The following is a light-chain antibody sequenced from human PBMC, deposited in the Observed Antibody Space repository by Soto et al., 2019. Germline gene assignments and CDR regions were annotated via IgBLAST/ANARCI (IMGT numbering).Light chain of an antibody. J-gene: IGKJ1*01. V-gene: IGKV1-5*01. CDR2: DAS. CDR1: QSISSW. CDR3: QQSRT. Sequence: DIQMTQSPSTLSASVGDRVTITCRASQSISSWLAWYQQKPGKAPKLLIYDASSLERGVPSRFSGSGSGTEFTLPISSLQPDDFATYYCQQSRTFGQGTKVEIK.